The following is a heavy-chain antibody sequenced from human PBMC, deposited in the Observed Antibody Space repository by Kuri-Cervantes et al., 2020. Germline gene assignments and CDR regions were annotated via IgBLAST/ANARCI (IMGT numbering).Heavy chain of an antibody. V-gene: IGHV3-11*04. CDR1: GFTFSDYY. J-gene: IGHJ5*02. CDR2: ISSSGSTI. D-gene: IGHD3-10*01. Sequence: LSLTCAASGFTFSDYYMSWIRQAPGKGLEWVSYISSSGSTIYYADSVKGRFTISRDNAKNSLYLQMNSLRDEDTAVYYCARRRLGALGWFDPWGQGTLVTVSS. CDR3: ARRRLGALGWFDP.